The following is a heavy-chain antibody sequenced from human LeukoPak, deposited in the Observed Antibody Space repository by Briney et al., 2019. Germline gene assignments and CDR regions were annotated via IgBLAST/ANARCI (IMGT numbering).Heavy chain of an antibody. Sequence: GGSLRLSCAASGFTFSSYSMNWVRQAPGKGLEWVSSISSSSSYIYYADSVKGRFTISRDNAKNSLYLQMNSLRAEDTAVYYCARGCIVGATCLFGYWGQGTLVTVSS. D-gene: IGHD1-26*01. J-gene: IGHJ4*02. CDR3: ARGCIVGATCLFGY. V-gene: IGHV3-21*01. CDR1: GFTFSSYS. CDR2: ISSSSSYI.